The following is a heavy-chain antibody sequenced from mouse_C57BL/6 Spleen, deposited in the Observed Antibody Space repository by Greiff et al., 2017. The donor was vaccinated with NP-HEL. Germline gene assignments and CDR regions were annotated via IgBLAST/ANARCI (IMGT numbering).Heavy chain of an antibody. J-gene: IGHJ2*01. CDR3: ARSYYYYFDY. D-gene: IGHD1-1*01. CDR1: GFTFSDYY. CDR2: INYDGSST. V-gene: IGHV5-16*01. Sequence: EVKLMESEGGLVQPGSSMKLSCTASGFTFSDYYMAWVRQVPEKGLEWVANINYDGSSTYYLDSLKSRFIISRDNAKNILYLQMSSLKSEDTATYYCARSYYYYFDYWGQGTTLTVSS.